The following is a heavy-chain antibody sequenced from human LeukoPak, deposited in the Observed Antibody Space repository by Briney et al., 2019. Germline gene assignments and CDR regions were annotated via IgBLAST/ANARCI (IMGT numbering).Heavy chain of an antibody. CDR3: ARSNPDYYDSRDYYYYYGMDV. Sequence: SETLSLTCTVSGGSISGYYWSWIRQPPGKGLEWIGYMFHSGSTNYNPSLKSRVTMSVDTSKNRFSLKLNSVTAADTAVYYCARSNPDYYDSRDYYYYYGMDVWGQGTTVTVSS. CDR1: GGSISGYY. D-gene: IGHD3-22*01. CDR2: MFHSGST. J-gene: IGHJ6*02. V-gene: IGHV4-59*01.